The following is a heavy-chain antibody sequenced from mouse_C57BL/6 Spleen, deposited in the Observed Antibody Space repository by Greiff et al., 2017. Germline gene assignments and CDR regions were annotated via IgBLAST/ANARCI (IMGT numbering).Heavy chain of an antibody. V-gene: IGHV1-9*01. CDR1: GYKFNGYW. Sequence: QVPLKESGAELMKPGASVKLSCKATGYKFNGYWIEWVKQRPGHGLEWIGEILPGSGSTNYNDQFKGKATLTADTSYHTAYMQISSLTTEDSASFYCARGGRYFDVWGTGTTVTVSS. J-gene: IGHJ1*03. CDR2: ILPGSGST. CDR3: ARGGRYFDV.